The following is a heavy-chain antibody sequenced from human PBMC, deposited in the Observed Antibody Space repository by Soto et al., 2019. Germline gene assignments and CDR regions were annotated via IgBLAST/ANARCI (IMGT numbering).Heavy chain of an antibody. Sequence: PGGSLRLSCAASGFTFSSYSMNWVRQAPGKGLEWVSYISSSSSTIYYADSVKGRFTISRDNAKNSLYLQMNSLRAEDTAVYYCARDQGAARLNYYYYYYMDVWGKGTTVTVSS. CDR2: ISSSSSTI. J-gene: IGHJ6*03. CDR3: ARDQGAARLNYYYYYYMDV. V-gene: IGHV3-48*01. CDR1: GFTFSSYS. D-gene: IGHD6-6*01.